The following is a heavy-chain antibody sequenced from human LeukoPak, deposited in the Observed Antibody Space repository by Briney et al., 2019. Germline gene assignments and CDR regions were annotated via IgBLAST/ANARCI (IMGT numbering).Heavy chain of an antibody. CDR2: NKSKTDGGTT. V-gene: IGHV3-15*01. D-gene: IGHD3-16*01. J-gene: IGHJ4*02. CDR3: TTGGSRRSQYYFDY. CDR1: WFPFSNAW. Sequence: GGALRPSRAAPWFPFSNAWMSLVRQAPREGPGVVGLNKSKTDGGTTDYAAPVKGRFTISRDDSKNTLYLQMNSLKTEDTAVYYCTTGGSRRSQYYFDYWGQGTLVTVSS.